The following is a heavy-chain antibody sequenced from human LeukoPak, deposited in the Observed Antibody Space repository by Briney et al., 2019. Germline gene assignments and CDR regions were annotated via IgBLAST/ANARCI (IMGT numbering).Heavy chain of an antibody. Sequence: ASVKVSCKASGYTFASYDINWVRQATGQGLEWMGWMNPKSGNTGYAQKFQGRVTMTGNTSISTAYMELSSLRSEDTAVYYCATASTVTTERGSIVRAFDIWGQGTMVTVSS. CDR2: MNPKSGNT. J-gene: IGHJ3*02. CDR3: ATASTVTTERGSIVRAFDI. V-gene: IGHV1-8*01. D-gene: IGHD4-17*01. CDR1: GYTFASYD.